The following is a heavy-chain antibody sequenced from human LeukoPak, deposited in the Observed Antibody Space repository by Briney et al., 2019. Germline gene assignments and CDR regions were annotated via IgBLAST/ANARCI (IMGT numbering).Heavy chain of an antibody. Sequence: PSETLSLTCTVSGGSTSSYYWSWIRQPAGQGLEWIGRIYTSGSTNYNASLKSRVSMSVDTSKNQFSLKLSSVTAADTAVFYCARENSGSYREFDYWGQGTLVTVSS. CDR3: ARENSGSYREFDY. D-gene: IGHD1-26*01. V-gene: IGHV4-4*07. CDR1: GGSTSSYY. J-gene: IGHJ4*02. CDR2: IYTSGST.